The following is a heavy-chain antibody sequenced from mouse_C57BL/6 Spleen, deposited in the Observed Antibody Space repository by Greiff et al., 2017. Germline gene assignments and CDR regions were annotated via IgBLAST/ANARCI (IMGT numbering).Heavy chain of an antibody. J-gene: IGHJ1*03. CDR2: IYPGDGDT. CDR1: GYAFSSSW. CDR3: ARRTTVVATKWYFDV. D-gene: IGHD1-1*01. Sequence: QVQLKESGPELVKPGASVKISCKASGYAFSSSWMNWVKPRPGKGLEWIGRIYPGDGDTNYNGKFKGKATLTADKSSSTAYMQLSSLTSEDSAVYFCARRTTVVATKWYFDVWGTGTTVTVSS. V-gene: IGHV1-82*01.